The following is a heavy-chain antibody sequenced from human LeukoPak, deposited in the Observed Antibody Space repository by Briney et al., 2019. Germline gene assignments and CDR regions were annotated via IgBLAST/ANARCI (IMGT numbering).Heavy chain of an antibody. Sequence: ASVKVSCKASGYTFTCYYMHWVRQAPGQGLEWMGGINPNSGGTNYAQKFQGWVTMTRDTSISTAYMELSRLRSDDTAVYYCARRTTVGDFDYWGQGTLVTVSS. J-gene: IGHJ4*02. CDR1: GYTFTCYY. V-gene: IGHV1-2*04. D-gene: IGHD4-17*01. CDR3: ARRTTVGDFDY. CDR2: INPNSGGT.